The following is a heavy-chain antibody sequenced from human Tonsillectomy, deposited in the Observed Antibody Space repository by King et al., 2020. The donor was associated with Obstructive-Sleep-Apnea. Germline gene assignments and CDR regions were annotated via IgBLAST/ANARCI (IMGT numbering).Heavy chain of an antibody. J-gene: IGHJ6*02. D-gene: IGHD2-15*01. Sequence: VQLVESGGGVVQPERSLRLSCAASGFTFSSYAMHWVRQAPGKGLAWVALISYDGSNKYYADSVKGRFTISRDNSKNTLYLQMNSLRAEDTAVYYCARDVYKIVLVGLNYYYGMDVWGQGTTVTVSS. CDR1: GFTFSSYA. CDR2: ISYDGSNK. V-gene: IGHV3-30-3*01. CDR3: ARDVYKIVLVGLNYYYGMDV.